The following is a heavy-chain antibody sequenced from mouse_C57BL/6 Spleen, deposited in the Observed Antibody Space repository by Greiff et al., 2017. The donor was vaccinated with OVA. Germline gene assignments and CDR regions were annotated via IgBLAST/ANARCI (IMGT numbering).Heavy chain of an antibody. CDR2: IDPGGGET. Sequence: VQLQQSGAELVKPGASVKLSCTASGFTIKDYYMHWVKQRPEQGLEWIGRIDPGGGETKYAPKFQGKATITADTSSNTAYLQLSSLTSEDTSVYYCGITGTWDMDYWGQGTAVTVSS. CDR1: GFTIKDYY. J-gene: IGHJ4*01. CDR3: GITGTWDMDY. D-gene: IGHD4-1*01. V-gene: IGHV14-2*01.